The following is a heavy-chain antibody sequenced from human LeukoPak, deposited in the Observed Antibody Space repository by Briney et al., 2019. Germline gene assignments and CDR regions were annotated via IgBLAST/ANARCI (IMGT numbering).Heavy chain of an antibody. CDR1: GGSFSGYY. CDR3: ARTPHSSSYYYYYYMDV. D-gene: IGHD6-13*01. V-gene: IGHV4-34*01. J-gene: IGHJ6*03. CDR2: INHSGST. Sequence: SETLSLTCAVYGGSFSGYYWSWIRQPPGKGLEWMGEINHSGSTNYNPSLKSRVTISVDTSKNRFSLKLSSVTAADTAVYYCARTPHSSSYYYYYYMDVWGKGTTVTVSS.